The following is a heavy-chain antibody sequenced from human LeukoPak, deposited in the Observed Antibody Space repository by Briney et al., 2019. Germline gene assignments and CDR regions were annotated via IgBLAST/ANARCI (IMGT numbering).Heavy chain of an antibody. J-gene: IGHJ4*02. CDR1: GFTFSSYG. CDR2: IRGNGGST. D-gene: IGHD3-10*01. V-gene: IGHV3-23*01. Sequence: PGGSLRLSCAAAGFTFSSYGMSWVRQAPGKGLEWVSAIRGNGGSTYYADSVKGRFTISRDNSKNTLYLHMNSLRAEDTAVYYCAKGIDYYGSGSYVRGSDYWGQGTLVTVSS. CDR3: AKGIDYYGSGSYVRGSDY.